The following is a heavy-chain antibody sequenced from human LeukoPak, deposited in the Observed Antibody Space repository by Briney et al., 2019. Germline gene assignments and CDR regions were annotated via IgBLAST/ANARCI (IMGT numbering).Heavy chain of an antibody. J-gene: IGHJ4*02. Sequence: PSETLSLTCTVSGGSISSSSYYWGWIRQPPGKGLEWIGSIYYSGSTYYNPSLKSRVTISVDTSKNQFSLKLSSVTAADTAVYYCARVRNSPGWFGATLPFDYWGQGTLVTVSS. CDR1: GGSISSSSYY. CDR3: ARVRNSPGWFGATLPFDY. D-gene: IGHD3-10*01. CDR2: IYYSGST. V-gene: IGHV4-39*07.